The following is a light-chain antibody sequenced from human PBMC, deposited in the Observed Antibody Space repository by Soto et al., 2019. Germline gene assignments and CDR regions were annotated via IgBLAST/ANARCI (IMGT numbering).Light chain of an antibody. Sequence: DSQMTQSPSSLSASVGDRVTITCQASQDISTYLSWYQQKPGKAPKLLIYDASNLETGVPSRFSGSGSGTDFTFTISSPQPEDIATYYCQEYDNRFGQGTRLEIK. J-gene: IGKJ5*01. CDR1: QDISTY. V-gene: IGKV1-33*01. CDR3: QEYDNR. CDR2: DAS.